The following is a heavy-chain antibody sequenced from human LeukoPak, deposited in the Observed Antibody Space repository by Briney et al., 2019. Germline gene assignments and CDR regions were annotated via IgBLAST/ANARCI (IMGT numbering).Heavy chain of an antibody. J-gene: IGHJ4*02. Sequence: SETLSLTCAVYGGSFSGYYWSWIRQPPGKGLEWIGYFHYSGTTNYNPSLKSRVTISVDTSKNQFSLKLSSVTAADTAVYYCARVDANWGVVDYWGQGTLVTVSS. D-gene: IGHD7-27*01. CDR2: FHYSGTT. V-gene: IGHV4-59*01. CDR1: GGSFSGYY. CDR3: ARVDANWGVVDY.